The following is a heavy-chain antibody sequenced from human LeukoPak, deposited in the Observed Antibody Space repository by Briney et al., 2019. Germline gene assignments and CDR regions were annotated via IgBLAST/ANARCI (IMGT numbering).Heavy chain of an antibody. J-gene: IGHJ1*01. V-gene: IGHV1-18*01. CDR1: GYTFTSYG. D-gene: IGHD4-17*01. CDR2: ISAYNGNT. CDR3: ARGGDYEYFQH. Sequence: ASVKASCKPFGYTFTSYGITWVRQAPGQGLEWMGWISAYNGNTNYAQKFQGRVTMSTDTSTSTAYMELRSLKSDDTAVYYCARGGDYEYFQHWGQGTLVTVSS.